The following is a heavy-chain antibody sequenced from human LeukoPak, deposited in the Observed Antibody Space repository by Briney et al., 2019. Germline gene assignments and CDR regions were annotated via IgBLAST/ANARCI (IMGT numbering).Heavy chain of an antibody. J-gene: IGHJ4*02. D-gene: IGHD3-16*01. CDR3: ARDSFGYFDY. CDR2: IYSGGST. Sequence: GGSLRLSCAASGLTFSSYGMSWVRQAPGKGLEWVSVIYSGGSTYYADSVKGRFTISRDNSKNTLYLQMNSLRAEDTAVYYCARDSFGYFDYWGQGTLVTVSS. CDR1: GLTFSSYG. V-gene: IGHV3-66*01.